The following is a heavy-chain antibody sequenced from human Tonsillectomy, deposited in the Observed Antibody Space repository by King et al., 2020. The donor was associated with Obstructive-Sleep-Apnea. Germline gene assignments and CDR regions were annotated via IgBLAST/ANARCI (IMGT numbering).Heavy chain of an antibody. CDR1: GGSISRYY. CDR2: IYYSGST. CDR3: AGYTYCSGGSCYIDY. Sequence: QLQESGPGLVKPSETLSLTCTVSGGSISRYYWSWIRQPPGKGLEWIGNIYYSGSTNYNPSLKSRVTISVNTSKNQFSLKLSSVTAADTAVYYCAGYTYCSGGSCYIDYWGQGTLVTVSS. D-gene: IGHD2-15*01. J-gene: IGHJ4*02. V-gene: IGHV4-59*01.